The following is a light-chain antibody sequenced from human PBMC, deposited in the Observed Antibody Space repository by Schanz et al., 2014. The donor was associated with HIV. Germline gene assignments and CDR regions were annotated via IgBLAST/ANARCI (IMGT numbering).Light chain of an antibody. J-gene: IGKJ2*02. CDR3: QQSYSTPGT. V-gene: IGKV1-39*01. CDR1: QSISPW. CDR2: AAS. Sequence: DVQMTQSPSTLSASVGDRVTITCRATQSISPWLAWYQQKPGKAPKLLIYAASSLQSGVPSRFSGSGSGTDFSLTISSLQPEDFATYYCQQSYSTPGTFGQGTKLEIK.